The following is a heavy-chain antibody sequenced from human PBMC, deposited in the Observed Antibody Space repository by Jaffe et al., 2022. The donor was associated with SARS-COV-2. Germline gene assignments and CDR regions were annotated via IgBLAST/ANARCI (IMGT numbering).Heavy chain of an antibody. J-gene: IGHJ4*02. CDR3: ARDSSSSIDY. D-gene: IGHD6-6*01. Sequence: QVQLQESDPGLVKPSQTLSLTCTVSGGSISSSSYYWSWVRQPAGKGLEWIGRIYASGITKYNPSLNSRVTISLDTSKNQFSLKLTSVTAADTAVYYCARDSSSSIDYWGQGTLVTVSS. CDR2: IYASGIT. V-gene: IGHV4-61*02. CDR1: GGSISSSSYY.